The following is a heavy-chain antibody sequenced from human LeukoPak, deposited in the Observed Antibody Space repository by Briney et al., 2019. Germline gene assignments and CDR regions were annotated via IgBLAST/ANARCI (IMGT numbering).Heavy chain of an antibody. Sequence: SETLSLTCNVSVGSLSGSSYYWGWIRQPPGKGLEWIGCIDYSGRTYYNPSLKSRVTISVHTSKTKFSLKLSFVTAADTAVYYCARRMGVAQLASWGQGTLVTVSS. J-gene: IGHJ5*02. V-gene: IGHV4-39*01. D-gene: IGHD2-2*01. CDR3: ARRMGVAQLAS. CDR2: IDYSGRT. CDR1: VGSLSGSSYY.